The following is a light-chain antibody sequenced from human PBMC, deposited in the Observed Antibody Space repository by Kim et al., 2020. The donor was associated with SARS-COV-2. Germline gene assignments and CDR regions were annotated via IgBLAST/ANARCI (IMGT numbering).Light chain of an antibody. CDR2: GKN. V-gene: IGLV3-19*01. J-gene: IGLJ2*01. CDR3: YSRDSSGDLLV. CDR1: SLRKYY. Sequence: AVGQTVRITCQGDSLRKYYASWYQQTPGQAPVLVIYGKNNRPSGIPDRFSGSSSGDTVSLTITGAQAEDEADYYCYSRDSSGDLLVFGGGTQLTVL.